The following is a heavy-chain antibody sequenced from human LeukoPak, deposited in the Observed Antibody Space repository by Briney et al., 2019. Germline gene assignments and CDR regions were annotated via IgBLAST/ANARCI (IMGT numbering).Heavy chain of an antibody. V-gene: IGHV4-30-2*01. Sequence: PSQTLSLTCAVSGVSISSGGYSWSWIRQPPGKGLEWIGYIYHSGSTYYNPSLKSRVTISVDRSKNQFSLKLSSVTAADTAVYYCAREGPHWYFDLWGRGTLVTVSS. CDR3: AREGPHWYFDL. CDR1: GVSISSGGYS. CDR2: IYHSGST. J-gene: IGHJ2*01.